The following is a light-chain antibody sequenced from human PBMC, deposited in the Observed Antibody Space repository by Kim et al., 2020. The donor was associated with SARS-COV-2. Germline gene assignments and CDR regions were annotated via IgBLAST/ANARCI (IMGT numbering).Light chain of an antibody. CDR3: QKYDSAPLT. CDR1: QGIRNY. V-gene: IGKV1-27*01. Sequence: ASVGARVTITCRASQGIRNYLAWYQQKPGRAPALLIADTSTLQPGVPSRFRGSGSGTDFTLTITSLQPEDVATYYCQKYDSAPLTFGGGTKVDIK. CDR2: DTS. J-gene: IGKJ4*01.